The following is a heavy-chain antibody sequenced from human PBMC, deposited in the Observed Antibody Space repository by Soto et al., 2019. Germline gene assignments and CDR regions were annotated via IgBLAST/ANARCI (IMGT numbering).Heavy chain of an antibody. Sequence: GGSLRLSCAASGFTFSNYGMHWVRQSPGKGLEWVAVIWYDGSNKYYADSVKGRFTISRDNSKNTLYLQMDSLRDEDTAVYYCARDPSYCTGGSCLAFDYWGQGT. CDR3: ARDPSYCTGGSCLAFDY. D-gene: IGHD2-15*01. V-gene: IGHV3-33*01. CDR2: IWYDGSNK. J-gene: IGHJ4*02. CDR1: GFTFSNYG.